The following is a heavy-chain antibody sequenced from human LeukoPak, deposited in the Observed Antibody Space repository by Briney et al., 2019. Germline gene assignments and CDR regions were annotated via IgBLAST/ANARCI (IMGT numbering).Heavy chain of an antibody. J-gene: IGHJ4*02. V-gene: IGHV3-48*03. CDR2: ISSSGSTI. CDR3: ARGVGTAVADK. Sequence: GGSLRLSCAASGFTFSSYEMNWVRQAPGKGLEWVSYISSSGSTIYYADSVRGRFTISRDNAKNSLYLQMNSLRAEDTAVYYCARGVGTAVADKWGQGTLVTVSS. CDR1: GFTFSSYE. D-gene: IGHD6-19*01.